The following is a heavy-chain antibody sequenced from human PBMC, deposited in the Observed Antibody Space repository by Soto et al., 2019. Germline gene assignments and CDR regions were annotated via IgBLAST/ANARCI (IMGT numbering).Heavy chain of an antibody. CDR3: ARDRRVGATTAYYFDY. J-gene: IGHJ4*02. CDR2: IIPIFGTA. CDR1: GGTFSSYA. Sequence: ASVKVSCKASGGTFSSYAISWVRQAPGQGLEWMGGIIPIFGTANYAQKFQGRVTITADESTSTAYMELSSLRSEDTAVYYCARDRRVGATTAYYFDYWGQGTLVTVSS. D-gene: IGHD1-26*01. V-gene: IGHV1-69*13.